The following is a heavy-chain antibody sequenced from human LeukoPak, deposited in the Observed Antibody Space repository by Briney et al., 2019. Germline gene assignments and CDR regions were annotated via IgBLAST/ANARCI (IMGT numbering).Heavy chain of an antibody. J-gene: IGHJ4*02. CDR3: ARDPALVRGVLALDY. Sequence: ARGSLRLSCAASGFTFSSYSMNWVRQAPGKGLEWVSSISSSSSYIYYADSVKGRFTISRDNAKNSLYLRMNSLRAEDTAVYYCARDPALVRGVLALDYWGQGTLVTVSS. D-gene: IGHD3-10*01. V-gene: IGHV3-21*01. CDR2: ISSSSSYI. CDR1: GFTFSSYS.